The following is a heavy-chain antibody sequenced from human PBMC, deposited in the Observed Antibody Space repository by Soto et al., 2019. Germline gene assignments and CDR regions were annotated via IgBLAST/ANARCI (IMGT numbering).Heavy chain of an antibody. Sequence: SETLSLTCAVYGGSFSGHYWSCIRQRPGKGLEWIGSTFYSGITYYNPSLKDRVTISVDTSNNQFSLSLSSVTAADTAIYYCARATGYSYGHLDPWGQGTLVTVSS. CDR3: ARATGYSYGHLDP. CDR2: TFYSGIT. CDR1: GGSFSGHY. V-gene: IGHV4-59*06. D-gene: IGHD5-12*01. J-gene: IGHJ5*02.